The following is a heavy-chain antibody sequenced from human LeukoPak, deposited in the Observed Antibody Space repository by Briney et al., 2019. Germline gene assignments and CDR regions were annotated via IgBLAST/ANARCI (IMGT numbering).Heavy chain of an antibody. CDR1: GFTFSDYY. Sequence: GGSLRLSCAASGFTFSDYYMSWVRQAPGKGLELVSYISSSGSTIDYADSVKGRFTISRDNAKNSLYLQMNSLRAKDTAVYYCARSIPAGNRRWGQGTLVTVSS. V-gene: IGHV3-11*01. J-gene: IGHJ4*02. CDR3: ARSIPAGNRR. CDR2: ISSSGSTI. D-gene: IGHD2-2*01.